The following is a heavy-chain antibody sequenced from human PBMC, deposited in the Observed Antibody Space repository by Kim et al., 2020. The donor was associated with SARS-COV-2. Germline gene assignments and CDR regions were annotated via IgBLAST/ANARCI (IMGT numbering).Heavy chain of an antibody. CDR1: GDRVSRNSAA. Sequence: SQTLSLTCAISGDRVSRNSAAWNWIRQSPSRGLEWLGRTYYRSKWYNDYAVSVKGRISIKSDTSNNQFSLQLNSVTPEDTAVYYCARDHIASSSWYWFDPWGQGTLVTVSS. CDR2: TYYRSKWYN. D-gene: IGHD6-13*01. V-gene: IGHV6-1*01. CDR3: ARDHIASSSWYWFDP. J-gene: IGHJ5*02.